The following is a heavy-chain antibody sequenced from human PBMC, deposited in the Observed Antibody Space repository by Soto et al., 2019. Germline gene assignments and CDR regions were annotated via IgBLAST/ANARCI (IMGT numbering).Heavy chain of an antibody. J-gene: IGHJ4*02. D-gene: IGHD6-19*01. CDR1: GFTFSDYC. Sequence: EVQLVESGGGLVQPGGSLRLSCVASGFTFSDYCMTWIRQAPGKGLEWVANIKSDGSEQNYVDSVKGRFTISRDNADNSLSLQMNSLRADDTGIYYCARGRAVAVWGQGTLVSVSS. CDR3: ARGRAVAV. CDR2: IKSDGSEQ. V-gene: IGHV3-7*02.